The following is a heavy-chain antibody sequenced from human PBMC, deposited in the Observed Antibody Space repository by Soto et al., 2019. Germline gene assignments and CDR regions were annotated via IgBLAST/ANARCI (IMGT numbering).Heavy chain of an antibody. CDR1: GYTFTSYA. Sequence: ASVKVSCKASGYTFTSYAMHWVRQAPGQRLEWMGWINAGNGNTKYSQKFQGRVTITRDTSASTAYMELSSLRSEDTAVYYCARVESSGWYHVGYYYYGMDVWGQGTTVTVSS. V-gene: IGHV1-3*01. J-gene: IGHJ6*02. D-gene: IGHD6-19*01. CDR3: ARVESSGWYHVGYYYYGMDV. CDR2: INAGNGNT.